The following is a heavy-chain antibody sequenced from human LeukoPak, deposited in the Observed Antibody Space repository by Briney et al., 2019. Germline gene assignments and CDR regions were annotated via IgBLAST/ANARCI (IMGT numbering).Heavy chain of an antibody. V-gene: IGHV4-39*01. CDR3: ARGSSSWSHEFDP. CDR1: GGSISSSSYY. D-gene: IGHD6-13*01. Sequence: PSETLSLTCTVSGGSISSSSYYWGWIRQPPGKGLEWIGSIYYSGSSYYNPSLKSRVTISVDPSKNQFSLKLSSVTAADTAVYYCARGSSSWSHEFDPWGQGTLVTVSS. J-gene: IGHJ5*02. CDR2: IYYSGSS.